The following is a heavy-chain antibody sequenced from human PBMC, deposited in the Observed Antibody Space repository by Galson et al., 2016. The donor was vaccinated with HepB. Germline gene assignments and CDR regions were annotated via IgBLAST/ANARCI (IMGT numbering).Heavy chain of an antibody. Sequence: SLRLSCAASGFTFSNYDMHWVRQVTGRGLEWISAVGTTGDTNKPDPVKGRFTISRENAKTSFYIQMDSLRAGDTAVYYCARGSPYWTGYYFFDTWGQGALVTVSS. CDR2: VGTTGDT. V-gene: IGHV3-13*01. J-gene: IGHJ4*02. CDR1: GFTFSNYD. CDR3: ARGSPYWTGYYFFDT. D-gene: IGHD3/OR15-3a*01.